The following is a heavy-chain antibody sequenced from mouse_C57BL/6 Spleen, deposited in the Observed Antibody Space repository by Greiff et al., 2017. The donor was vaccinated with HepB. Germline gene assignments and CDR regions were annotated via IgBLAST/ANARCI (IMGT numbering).Heavy chain of an antibody. D-gene: IGHD2-2*01. CDR3: ARGDGYDEFAY. V-gene: IGHV1-42*01. CDR1: GYSFTGYY. Sequence: EVQLQQSGPELVKPGASVKISCKASGYSFTGYYMNWVKQSPEKSLEWIGEINPSTGGTTYNQKFKAKATLTVDKSSSTAYMQLKSLTSEDSAVYYCARGDGYDEFAYWGQGTLVTVSA. J-gene: IGHJ3*01. CDR2: INPSTGGT.